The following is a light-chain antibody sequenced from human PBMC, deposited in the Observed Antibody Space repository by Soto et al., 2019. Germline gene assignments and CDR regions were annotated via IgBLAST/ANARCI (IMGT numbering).Light chain of an antibody. CDR2: GAS. V-gene: IGKV3-15*01. CDR1: QTVRNN. J-gene: IGKJ1*01. Sequence: EFVLTQSPGTLSLSPGERATLSCRASQTVRNNYLAWYQQKPGQAPRLLIHGASTRAPGFPARFSGSGSGTEFTLTVISLQSEDFAIYYCQQYNNWPRTFGLGTKVDIK. CDR3: QQYNNWPRT.